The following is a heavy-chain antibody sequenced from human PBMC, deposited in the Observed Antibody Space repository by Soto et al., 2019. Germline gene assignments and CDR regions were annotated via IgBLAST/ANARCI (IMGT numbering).Heavy chain of an antibody. V-gene: IGHV2-5*02. J-gene: IGHJ6*02. D-gene: IGHD3-22*01. CDR1: GFSLSTSGVG. CDR3: AHIPVPVINSSGYYHLYGMDV. CDR2: IYWDDDK. Sequence: QITLKESGPTLVKPTQTLTLTCTFSGFSLSTSGVGVGWIRQPPGKALEWLALIYWDDDKRYSPSLKSRLTITKDTSKNQVVLTMTNMDPVDTATYYCAHIPVPVINSSGYYHLYGMDVWGQGTTVTVSS.